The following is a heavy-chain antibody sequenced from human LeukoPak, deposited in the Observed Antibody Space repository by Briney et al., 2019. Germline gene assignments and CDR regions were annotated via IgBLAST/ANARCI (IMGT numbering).Heavy chain of an antibody. CDR1: GGSISSGGYY. CDR2: IYYSGST. Sequence: SETLSLTCTVSGGSISSGGYYWSWIRQHPGKGLEWIGYIYYSGSTYYNPSLKSRVTISVDTSKNQFSLKLSSVTAADTAVYYCAIPYYYGSGSSPGAFDIWGQGTMVTVSS. V-gene: IGHV4-31*03. J-gene: IGHJ3*02. D-gene: IGHD3-10*01. CDR3: AIPYYYGSGSSPGAFDI.